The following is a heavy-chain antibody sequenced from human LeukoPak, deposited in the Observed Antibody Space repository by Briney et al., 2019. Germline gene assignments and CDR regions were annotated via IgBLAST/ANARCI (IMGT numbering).Heavy chain of an antibody. CDR2: IYYSGST. CDR1: GGSFSGYY. V-gene: IGHV4-59*08. J-gene: IGHJ5*02. Sequence: SETLSLTCAVYGGSFSGYYWSWMRQPPGKGLEWIGYIYYSGSTNYNPSLKSRVTISVDTSKNQFSLRLSSVTAADTAVYYCARHVSGSYPFDPWGQGTLVTVSS. CDR3: ARHVSGSYPFDP. D-gene: IGHD1-26*01.